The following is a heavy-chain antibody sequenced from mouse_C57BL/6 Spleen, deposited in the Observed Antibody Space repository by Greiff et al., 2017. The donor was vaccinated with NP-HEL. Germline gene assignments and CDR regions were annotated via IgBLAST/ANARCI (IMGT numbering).Heavy chain of an antibody. CDR2: IYPGGGYT. V-gene: IGHV1-63*01. J-gene: IGHJ4*01. D-gene: IGHD2-1*01. CDR3: ARLDYGKATDY. Sequence: QVQLQQSGAELVRPGTSVKMSCKASGYTFTNYWIGWAKQRPGHGLEWIGDIYPGGGYTNYNEKFKGKATLTADKSSSTAYMQFSSLTSEDSAIYYCARLDYGKATDYWGQGTSVTVSS. CDR1: GYTFTNYW.